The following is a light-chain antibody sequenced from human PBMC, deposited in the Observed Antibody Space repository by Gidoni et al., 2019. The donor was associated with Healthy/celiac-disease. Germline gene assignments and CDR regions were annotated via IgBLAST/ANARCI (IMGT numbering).Light chain of an antibody. Sequence: IRLTQAPSSLSASVGDRVTITCRASQGISSYLAWYQQKPGKAPKLLIYAASTLQSGVPSRFSGSGSGTDFTLTISSLQPEDFATYYCQQRNSSPWTFGQGTKVEIK. CDR3: QQRNSSPWT. J-gene: IGKJ1*01. V-gene: IGKV1-9*01. CDR2: AAS. CDR1: QGISSY.